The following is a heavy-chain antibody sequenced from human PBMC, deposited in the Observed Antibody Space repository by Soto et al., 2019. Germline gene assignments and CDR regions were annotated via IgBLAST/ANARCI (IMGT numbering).Heavy chain of an antibody. Sequence: QVQLVQSGAEVKKPGASVKVSCKASGYTFTSYGISWVRQAPGQGLEWMGWISAYNGNTNYAQKLQVRVTMTTVTSPSIAYMERRSVRSDDTTVYYCARVMGQLAQLGVYYGMDVWRQGTTVTVSS. CDR3: ARVMGQLAQLGVYYGMDV. V-gene: IGHV1-18*04. J-gene: IGHJ6*02. CDR2: ISAYNGNT. D-gene: IGHD6-6*01. CDR1: GYTFTSYG.